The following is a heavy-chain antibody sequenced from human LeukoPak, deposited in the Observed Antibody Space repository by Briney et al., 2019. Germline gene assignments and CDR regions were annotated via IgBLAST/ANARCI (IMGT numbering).Heavy chain of an antibody. CDR2: INRDGTGT. CDR1: GFIFSDYW. Sequence: GGSLRLSCAPSGFIFSDYWFHWVRQTPGQGLVWVAAINRDGTGTSHADSVRGRFTVSRDDAKNTLYLQLNSLRADDTAVYYCARGLFYAVAYGDYWGQGTLVTVSS. D-gene: IGHD6-19*01. J-gene: IGHJ4*02. CDR3: ARGLFYAVAYGDY. V-gene: IGHV3-74*01.